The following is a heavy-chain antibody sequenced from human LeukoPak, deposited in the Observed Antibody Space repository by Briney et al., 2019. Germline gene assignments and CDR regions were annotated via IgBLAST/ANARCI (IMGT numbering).Heavy chain of an antibody. J-gene: IGHJ6*02. D-gene: IGHD2-2*01. V-gene: IGHV3-23*01. CDR3: AKKNNIVVVPAALDV. CDR2: ISGSGGST. Sequence: GGSLRLSCAASGFTFSSYAMSWVRQAPGKGLEWVSAISGSGGSTYYADPVKGRFTISRDNSKNTLYLQMNSLRAEDTAVYYCAKKNNIVVVPAALDVWGQGTTVTVSS. CDR1: GFTFSSYA.